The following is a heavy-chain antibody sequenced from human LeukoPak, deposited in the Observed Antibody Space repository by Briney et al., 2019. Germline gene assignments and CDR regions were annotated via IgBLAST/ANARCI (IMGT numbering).Heavy chain of an antibody. J-gene: IGHJ4*02. CDR3: ARDSSSWSGGLDY. D-gene: IGHD6-13*01. V-gene: IGHV3-21*01. CDR1: GFTFSSYS. CDR2: ISSSSSYI. Sequence: AGGSLRLSCAASGFTFSSYSMTWVRQAPGKGLEWVSSISSSSSYIYYADSVKGRFTISRDNAKNSLYLQMNSLRAEDTAVYYCARDSSSWSGGLDYWGQGTLVTVSS.